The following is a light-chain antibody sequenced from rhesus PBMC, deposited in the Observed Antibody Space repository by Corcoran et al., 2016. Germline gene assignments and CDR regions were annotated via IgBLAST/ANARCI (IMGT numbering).Light chain of an antibody. V-gene: IGKV1S6*01. J-gene: IGKJ1*01. CDR2: AAS. Sequence: DIQMTQSPSSLSASVGDRVTITCQASQGISSWLAWYQQKPGRAPKLLISAASSLEGGVPSRVSGHGAWTEMTLTISSLQPEDFATYYCQQHNSSPLTFGQGTRVEIK. CDR3: QQHNSSPLT. CDR1: QGISSW.